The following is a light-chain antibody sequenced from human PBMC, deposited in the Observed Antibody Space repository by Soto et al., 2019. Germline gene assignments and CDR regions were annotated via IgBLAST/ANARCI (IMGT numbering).Light chain of an antibody. Sequence: VLTQPPSVSVAPGKTARITCGGNNIGSKSVHWYQQKPGQAPVLVIYYDSDRPSGIPERFSGSNSGNPATLTNSRGEAGDEADYYCQVWDSSSDHVVFGGGTKLTVL. V-gene: IGLV3-21*04. J-gene: IGLJ2*01. CDR1: NIGSKS. CDR3: QVWDSSSDHVV. CDR2: YDS.